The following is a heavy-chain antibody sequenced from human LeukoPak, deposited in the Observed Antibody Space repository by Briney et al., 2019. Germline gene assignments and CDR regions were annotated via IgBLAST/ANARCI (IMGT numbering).Heavy chain of an antibody. J-gene: IGHJ5*02. CDR3: ARDVTDDFWSGYYT. CDR2: INAGNGNT. V-gene: IGHV1-3*01. CDR1: GYTFTSYA. D-gene: IGHD3-3*01. Sequence: GASVKVSCKASGYTFTSYAMHWVRQAPGQRLEWMGWINAGNGNTKYSQKFQGRVTMTRDTSTSTVYMELSSLRSEDTAVYYCARDVTDDFWSGYYTWGQGTLVTVSS.